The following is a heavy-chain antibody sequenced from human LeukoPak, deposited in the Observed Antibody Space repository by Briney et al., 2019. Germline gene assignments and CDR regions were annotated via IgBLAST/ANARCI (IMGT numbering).Heavy chain of an antibody. Sequence: GGSLRLSCAASGFTSSSYAMSWVRQAPGKGLEWVSAISGSGGSTYYADSVKGRFTISRDNSKNTLYLQMNSLRAEDTAVYYCAKKTYYDILTGPYDYWGQGTLVTVSS. V-gene: IGHV3-23*01. CDR2: ISGSGGST. CDR3: AKKTYYDILTGPYDY. J-gene: IGHJ4*02. CDR1: GFTSSSYA. D-gene: IGHD3-9*01.